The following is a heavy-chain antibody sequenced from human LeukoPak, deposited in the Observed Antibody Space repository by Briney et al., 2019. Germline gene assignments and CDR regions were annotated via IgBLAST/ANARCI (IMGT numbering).Heavy chain of an antibody. Sequence: GGSLRLSCAASGFSFSSYAMHWVRQAPGKGLEYVSAISDDGSGTYYADTVKGRFTISRDNSKNTLYLQMGSLRADDMAVYFCAGRRCSSTSCSRFDYWGQGTLVTVSS. D-gene: IGHD2-2*01. CDR1: GFSFSSYA. V-gene: IGHV3-64*02. CDR2: ISDDGSGT. CDR3: AGRRCSSTSCSRFDY. J-gene: IGHJ4*02.